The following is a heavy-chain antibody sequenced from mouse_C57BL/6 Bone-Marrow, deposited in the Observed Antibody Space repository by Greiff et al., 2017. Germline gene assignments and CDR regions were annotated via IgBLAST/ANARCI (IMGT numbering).Heavy chain of an antibody. CDR3: AIETDWDSMDY. J-gene: IGHJ4*01. CDR1: GYTFTSYW. D-gene: IGHD4-1*01. Sequence: QVQLKQPGAELVKPGASVKVSCKASGYTFTSYWMHWVKQRPGQGLEWIGRIHPSDSDTNYNQKFKGKATLTVDKSSSTAYMQLSSLTSEDSAVYYCAIETDWDSMDYWGQGTSVTVSS. V-gene: IGHV1-74*01. CDR2: IHPSDSDT.